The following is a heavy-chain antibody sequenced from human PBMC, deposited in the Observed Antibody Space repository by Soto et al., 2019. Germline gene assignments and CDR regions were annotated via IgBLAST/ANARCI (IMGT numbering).Heavy chain of an antibody. D-gene: IGHD3-3*01. CDR1: GGSISSGDYY. CDR2: IYYSGST. CDR3: ARGFPVRINVLRFLEWPNTMDV. J-gene: IGHJ6*02. V-gene: IGHV4-30-4*01. Sequence: STETLSLTCTVSGGSISSGDYYWSWIRQPPGKGLEWIGYIYYSGSTYYNPSLKSRVTISVDTSKNQFSLKLSSVTAADTAVYYCARGFPVRINVLRFLEWPNTMDVWGQGTKVTVYS.